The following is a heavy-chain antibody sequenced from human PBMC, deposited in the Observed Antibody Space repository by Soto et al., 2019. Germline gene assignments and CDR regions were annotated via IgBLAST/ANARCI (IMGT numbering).Heavy chain of an antibody. CDR3: ARDKVYCGGDCYSRWFDP. CDR1: GFTFSGYS. V-gene: IGHV3-21*01. CDR2: ISSSSSYI. Sequence: EVQLVESGGGLVKPGGSLRLSCAASGFTFSGYSMNWVRQAPGKGLEWVSSISSSSSYIYYADSVKGRFTISRDNAKNSRYLQMNRLRAEDTAVYYCARDKVYCGGDCYSRWFDPWGQGTLVTVSS. D-gene: IGHD2-21*02. J-gene: IGHJ5*02.